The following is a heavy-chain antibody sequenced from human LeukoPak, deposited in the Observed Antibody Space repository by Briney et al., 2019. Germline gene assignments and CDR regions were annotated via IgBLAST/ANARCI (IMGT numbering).Heavy chain of an antibody. V-gene: IGHV3-48*01. Sequence: QSGGSLRLSCAASGFTFSNYNMNWVRQAPGKGLEWVSYISSSISTKYYADSVKGRFTISRDNAKKSLYLQMNSLRADDTAVYYCARGLAAGGYFDYWGQGTLVTVSS. D-gene: IGHD6-25*01. CDR3: ARGLAAGGYFDY. CDR2: ISSSISTK. CDR1: GFTFSNYN. J-gene: IGHJ4*02.